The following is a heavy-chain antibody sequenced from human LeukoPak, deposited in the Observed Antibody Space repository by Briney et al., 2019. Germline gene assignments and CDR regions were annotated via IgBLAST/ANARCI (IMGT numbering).Heavy chain of an antibody. CDR2: INPNSGGT. CDR3: GGNIGYFDY. CDR1: GYTFSGYY. V-gene: IGHV1-2*02. D-gene: IGHD3-10*01. Sequence: GASVKVSCKASGYTFSGYYMHWVRRAPGQGLEWMGWINPNSGGTDYAQKFQGRVTMTRDTSISTAYTAVYYCASGDRVTMLRGGNIGYFDYWGQGTLVTVSS. J-gene: IGHJ4*02.